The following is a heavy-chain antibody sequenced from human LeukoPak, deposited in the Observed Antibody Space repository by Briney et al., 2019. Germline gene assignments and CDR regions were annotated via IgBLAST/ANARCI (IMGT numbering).Heavy chain of an antibody. CDR1: GFTFSSYW. CDR3: TRAQGSHGGDFDY. CDR2: INSDASST. V-gene: IGHV3-74*01. Sequence: GGSLRLSCAASGFTFSSYWMHWVRQAPGKGLVWVSRINSDASSTNYADSVKGRFTFSRDNAKNTLYLQMNSLRAEDTAVYYCTRAQGSHGGDFDYWGQGTLVTVSS. J-gene: IGHJ4*02.